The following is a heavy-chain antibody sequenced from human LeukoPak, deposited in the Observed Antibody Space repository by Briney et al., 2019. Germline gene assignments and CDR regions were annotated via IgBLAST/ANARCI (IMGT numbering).Heavy chain of an antibody. D-gene: IGHD1-26*01. J-gene: IGHJ4*02. Sequence: GGSLRLSCAASGFTFSSYAMHWVRQAPGKGLEYVSAISSNGGSTYYANSVKGRFTISRDNSKNTLYLQMGSLRAEDMAVYYCARALEWALPIDYWGQGTLVTVSS. CDR3: ARALEWALPIDY. CDR2: ISSNGGST. CDR1: GFTFSSYA. V-gene: IGHV3-64*01.